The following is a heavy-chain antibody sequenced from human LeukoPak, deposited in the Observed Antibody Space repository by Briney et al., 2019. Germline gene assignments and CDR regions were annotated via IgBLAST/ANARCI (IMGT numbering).Heavy chain of an antibody. CDR3: AKLGDIVVVPAAMVYFQH. D-gene: IGHD2-2*01. CDR2: ISGSGGTT. CDR1: GFTFSTYA. J-gene: IGHJ1*01. Sequence: PGGSLRLSCAASGFTFSTYAMSWVRQAPGKGLEWVSAISGSGGTTYYADSVKGRFTISRDNSKNTLSLRMNSLRAEDTAVYYCAKLGDIVVVPAAMVYFQHWGQGTLVTVSS. V-gene: IGHV3-23*01.